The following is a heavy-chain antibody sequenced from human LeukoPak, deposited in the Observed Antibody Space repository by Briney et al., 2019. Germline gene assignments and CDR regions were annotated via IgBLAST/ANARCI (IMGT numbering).Heavy chain of an antibody. Sequence: GGSLRLSCAASGFTFSSGSMNWVRQAPGKGLEWVSSISSSSSDIYYADSVKDQFTTYRDNAKNSLCLKTNSLRAQDTAMYDCAASRGDFCSGKYFQYNYCFDYWGQGTLVTVSS. CDR2: ISSSSSDI. V-gene: IGHV3-21*01. CDR3: AASRGDFCSGKYFQYNYCFDY. J-gene: IGHJ4*02. CDR1: GFTFSSGS. D-gene: IGHD3-3*01.